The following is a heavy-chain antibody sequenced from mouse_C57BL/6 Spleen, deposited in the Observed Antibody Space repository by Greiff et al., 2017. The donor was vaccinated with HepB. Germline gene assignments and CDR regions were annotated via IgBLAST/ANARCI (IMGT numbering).Heavy chain of an antibody. CDR3: AREGIYYDYDGGGKNAMDY. D-gene: IGHD2-4*01. Sequence: VQLQQSGPELVKPGASVKISCKASGYSFTDYNMNWVKQSNGKSLEWIGVINPNDGTTSYNQKFKGKATLTVDQSSSTAYMQLNSLTSEDSAVYYCAREGIYYDYDGGGKNAMDYWGQGTSVTVSS. CDR1: GYSFTDYN. CDR2: INPNDGTT. J-gene: IGHJ4*01. V-gene: IGHV1-39*01.